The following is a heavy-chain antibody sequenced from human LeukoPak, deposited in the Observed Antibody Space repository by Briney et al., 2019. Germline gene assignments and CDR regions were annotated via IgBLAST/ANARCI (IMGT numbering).Heavy chain of an antibody. D-gene: IGHD6-19*01. CDR3: ARVSAYSSGWPLLDY. CDR1: GFTISTNY. V-gene: IGHV3-53*01. Sequence: PGGSLRLSCAASGFTISTNYMSWVRQAPGKGLEWVSFISSAGATYYADSVKGRFTISRDTSKNALFLQMNSLRDEDTAVYYCARVSAYSSGWPLLDYWGQGALVTVSS. CDR2: ISSAGAT. J-gene: IGHJ4*02.